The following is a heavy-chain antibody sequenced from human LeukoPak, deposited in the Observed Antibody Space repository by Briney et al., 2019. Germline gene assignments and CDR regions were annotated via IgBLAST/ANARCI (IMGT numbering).Heavy chain of an antibody. CDR2: ISSSSSYI. V-gene: IGHV3-21*01. Sequence: GSLRLSCAASGFTFSSYSMNWVRQAPGKGLEWVSSISSSSSYIYYADSVKGRFTISRDNAKNSLYLQMNSLRAEDTAVYYCARHAGLRFLEWLLPTDYWGQGTLVTVSS. D-gene: IGHD3-3*01. CDR1: GFTFSSYS. CDR3: ARHAGLRFLEWLLPTDY. J-gene: IGHJ4*02.